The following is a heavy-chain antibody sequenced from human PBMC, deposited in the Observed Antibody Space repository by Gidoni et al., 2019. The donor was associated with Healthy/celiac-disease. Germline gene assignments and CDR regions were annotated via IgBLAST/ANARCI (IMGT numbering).Heavy chain of an antibody. D-gene: IGHD3-3*01. CDR3: ARDREKYEDFWTGSHYYGMDV. Sequence: QVQLVQSGAEVTKPGASVKVFCKASGDTFTGYYMHWVRQAPGQGLEWMGWINPNSGGTNNAQKCQGRVTMNRETSISTAYMELSRLRSDDTAVYYCARDREKYEDFWTGSHYYGMDVWGQGTTVTVSS. J-gene: IGHJ6*02. V-gene: IGHV1-2*02. CDR1: GDTFTGYY. CDR2: INPNSGGT.